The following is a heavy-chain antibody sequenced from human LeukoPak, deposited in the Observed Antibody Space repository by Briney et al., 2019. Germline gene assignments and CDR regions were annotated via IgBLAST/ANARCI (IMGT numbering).Heavy chain of an antibody. CDR2: IYYSGDT. J-gene: IGHJ4*02. V-gene: IGHV4-39*01. CDR1: GGSISSNTYY. Sequence: PSETLSLTCTVSGGSISSNTYYWDWIRPPPGKGREWIGSIYYSGDTYYTPSLKSRVTISVDTSKNQFSLKLSSVTAADTAVYYCARLVSGYFYFDSWGQGTLVTVSS. D-gene: IGHD3-22*01. CDR3: ARLVSGYFYFDS.